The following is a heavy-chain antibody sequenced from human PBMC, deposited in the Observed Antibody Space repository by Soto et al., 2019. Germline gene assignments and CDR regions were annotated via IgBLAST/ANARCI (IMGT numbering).Heavy chain of an antibody. V-gene: IGHV1-18*04. CDR3: ARSDNDGSYWYFDL. CDR2: ISISSGNT. D-gene: IGHD1-1*01. Sequence: ASVKVSCKASGYTFSDYGITWVRQAPGQGLEWMGWISISSGNTHFEESLQGRVTMTSDKTSTAYMELWRLRSDDSAMYYCARSDNDGSYWYFDLWGRGTLVTVAS. CDR1: GYTFSDYG. J-gene: IGHJ2*01.